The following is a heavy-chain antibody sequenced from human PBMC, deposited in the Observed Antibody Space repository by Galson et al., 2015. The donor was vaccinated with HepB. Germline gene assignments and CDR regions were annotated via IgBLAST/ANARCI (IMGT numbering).Heavy chain of an antibody. V-gene: IGHV2-70*11. CDR3: ARLSSDGREMAIIDY. D-gene: IGHD5-24*01. Sequence: PALVKPTQTLTLACTFSGFSLSTSGMCVSWIRQPPGKALEWLARIDWDDDKYYSTSLKTRLTISKDTSKNQVVLTMTNMDPVDTATYYCARLSSDGREMAIIDYWGQGTLVTVSS. J-gene: IGHJ4*02. CDR2: IDWDDDK. CDR1: GFSLSTSGMC.